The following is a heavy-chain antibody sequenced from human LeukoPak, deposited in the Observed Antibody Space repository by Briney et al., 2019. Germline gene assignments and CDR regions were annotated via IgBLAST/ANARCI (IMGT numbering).Heavy chain of an antibody. CDR1: GYTFTTYW. CDR2: IYPDDSDT. CDR3: ARRQVMVVTPDDAFDI. J-gene: IGHJ3*02. Sequence: GESLKISRKGSGYTFTTYWIAWVRQKPGKGLEWMGIIYPDDSDTRYSPSFQGQVTISADKSIRTAYLQWSSLKASDTAMYYCARRQVMVVTPDDAFDIWGQGTMVTVSS. V-gene: IGHV5-51*01. D-gene: IGHD4-23*01.